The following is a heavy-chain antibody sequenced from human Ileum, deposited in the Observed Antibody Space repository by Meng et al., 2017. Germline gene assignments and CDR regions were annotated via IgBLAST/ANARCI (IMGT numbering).Heavy chain of an antibody. V-gene: IGHV4-61*01. CDR1: GGSVSSGPYY. CDR2: IYDSGST. Sequence: QGRLQASGPGRVRPPETLSLTCTVSGGSVSSGPYYWTWIRQPPGKGLEWVGYIYDSGSTNYSPSLKSRVTISVDTSKNQFSLKLNSVTAADTAVYYCSRGVMTIADDWGQGTLVTVSS. J-gene: IGHJ4*02. CDR3: SRGVMTIADD. D-gene: IGHD4/OR15-4a*01.